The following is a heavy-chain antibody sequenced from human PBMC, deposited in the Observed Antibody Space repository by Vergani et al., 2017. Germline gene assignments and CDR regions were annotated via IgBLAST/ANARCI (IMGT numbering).Heavy chain of an antibody. CDR2: MSSGDSI. J-gene: IGHJ6*02. Sequence: QVQLVESGGGLVKPGGSLRLSCAASGFTFSDHYMSWVRQAPGKGLEWISYMSSGDSIYYADSVKGRFTVSRDNTKNTLYLQMNSLRAEDTAVYYCAREPDTGSSVSYNYYAMDVWGQGATVSVSS. D-gene: IGHD3-9*01. CDR1: GFTFSDHY. V-gene: IGHV3-11*04. CDR3: AREPDTGSSVSYNYYAMDV.